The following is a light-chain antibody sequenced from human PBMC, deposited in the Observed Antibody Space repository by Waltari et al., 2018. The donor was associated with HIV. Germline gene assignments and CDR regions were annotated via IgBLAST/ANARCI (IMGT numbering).Light chain of an antibody. CDR2: GKD. CDR3: NSRDTSGGHFVL. J-gene: IGLJ2*01. V-gene: IGLV3-19*01. CDR1: TLKTYY. Sequence: SSGLTQDPVVFVTLGQTVTMKCQGDTLKTYYASWYQWRLGHVPVVVFFGKDELPSDIPDRFSAATSGDTANLTITAGQAEDEADYYCNSRDTSGGHFVLFGGGTKLTVL.